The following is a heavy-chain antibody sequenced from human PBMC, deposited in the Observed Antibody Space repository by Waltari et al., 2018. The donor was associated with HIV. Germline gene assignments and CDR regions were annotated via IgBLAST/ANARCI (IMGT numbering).Heavy chain of an antibody. CDR1: GFTFSSYS. D-gene: IGHD2-2*02. CDR2: ISSTSRYI. CDR3: ARVSVGGVPTAITDPYYYYYGMDV. J-gene: IGHJ6*02. V-gene: IGHV3-21*01. Sequence: EVQLVESGGGLVKPGGSLRLSCAASGFTFSSYSMNWVRQAPGKGLEWVSSISSTSRYIYYADSVKGRFTISRDNAENSLYLQMNSLRAEDTAVYYCARVSVGGVPTAITDPYYYYYGMDVWGQGTTVTVSS.